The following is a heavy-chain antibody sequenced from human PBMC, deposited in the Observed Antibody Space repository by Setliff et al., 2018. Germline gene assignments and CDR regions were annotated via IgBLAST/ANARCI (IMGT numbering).Heavy chain of an antibody. Sequence: GSLRLSCATSGFIFSNYWMAWVRQAPGKGLEWVATIKHDGTYTYYVDSVKGRFAVSRDNTNNSMYLQMNSLGTDDTAVYYCARDGSIEVGPGTNQELDVWGTGTTVTVSS. D-gene: IGHD2-2*01. CDR1: GFIFSNYW. CDR3: ARDGSIEVGPGTNQELDV. CDR2: IKHDGTYT. V-gene: IGHV3-7*03. J-gene: IGHJ6*04.